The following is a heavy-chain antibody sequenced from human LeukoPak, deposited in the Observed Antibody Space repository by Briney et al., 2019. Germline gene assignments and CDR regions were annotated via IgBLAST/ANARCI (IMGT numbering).Heavy chain of an antibody. CDR1: GGSISSYY. Sequence: SETLSLTCTVSGGSISSYYWSWIRQPPGKGLEWIGYIYYSGSTNYNPSLKSRVTISVDTSKNQFSLKLSSVTAADTAVYYCARDGMVLGGFDYWGQGTLVTVSS. CDR3: ARDGMVLGGFDY. V-gene: IGHV4-59*01. J-gene: IGHJ4*02. CDR2: IYYSGST. D-gene: IGHD2-8*01.